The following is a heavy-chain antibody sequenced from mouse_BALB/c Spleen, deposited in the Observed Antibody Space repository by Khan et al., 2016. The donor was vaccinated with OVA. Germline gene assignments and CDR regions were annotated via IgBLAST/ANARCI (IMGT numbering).Heavy chain of an antibody. CDR2: IWSDGST. CDR3: ARQPYYHYNIMDY. D-gene: IGHD2-10*01. CDR1: GFSLTNYG. Sequence: QVQLKESGPGLVAPSQSLSITCTISGFSLTNYGVHWIRQPPGKGLEWLVVIWSDGSTTYNSALKSRLTITKDNSKSQVFLQMNSLQTDDPAIYYCARQPYYHYNIMDYWGQGTSVTVSS. J-gene: IGHJ4*01. V-gene: IGHV2-6-1*01.